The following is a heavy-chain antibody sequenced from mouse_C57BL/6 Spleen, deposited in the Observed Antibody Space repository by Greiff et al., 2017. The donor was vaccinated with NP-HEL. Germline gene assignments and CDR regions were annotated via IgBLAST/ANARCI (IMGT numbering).Heavy chain of an antibody. CDR3: ARRNDYDEGYFDY. V-gene: IGHV1-82*01. J-gene: IGHJ2*01. Sequence: VQLQQSGPELVKPGASVKISCKASGYAFSSSWMNWVKQRPGKGLEWIGRIYPGDGDTNYNGKFKGKATLTADKSSSTAYMQLSSLTSEDSAVYFCARRNDYDEGYFDYWGQGTTLTVSS. CDR1: GYAFSSSW. CDR2: IYPGDGDT. D-gene: IGHD2-4*01.